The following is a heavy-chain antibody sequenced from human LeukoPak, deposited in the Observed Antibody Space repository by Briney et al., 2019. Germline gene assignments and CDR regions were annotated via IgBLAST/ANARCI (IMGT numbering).Heavy chain of an antibody. Sequence: ASVKVSCKASGYTFTGYYMHWVRQAPGQGLEWMGWINPNNGGTDYAQKFQGRVTMTRDTSTNTAYMELSRLRSDDTAVYFCARGEGRRYFDWFFSWGQGTLVTVSS. J-gene: IGHJ5*01. D-gene: IGHD3-9*01. CDR2: INPNNGGT. V-gene: IGHV1-2*02. CDR1: GYTFTGYY. CDR3: ARGEGRRYFDWFFS.